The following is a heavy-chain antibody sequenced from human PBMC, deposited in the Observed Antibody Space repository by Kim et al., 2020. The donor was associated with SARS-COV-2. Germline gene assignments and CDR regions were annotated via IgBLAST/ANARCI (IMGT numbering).Heavy chain of an antibody. D-gene: IGHD3-10*01. J-gene: IGHJ5*02. Sequence: ASVKVSCKASGYTFTSYDINWVRQATGQGLEWMGWMNPNSGNTGYAQKFQGRVTMTRNTSISTAYMELSSLRSEDTAVYYCARVSLVRGVIMWWFDPWGQGTLVTVSS. CDR3: ARVSLVRGVIMWWFDP. CDR2: MNPNSGNT. CDR1: GYTFTSYD. V-gene: IGHV1-8*01.